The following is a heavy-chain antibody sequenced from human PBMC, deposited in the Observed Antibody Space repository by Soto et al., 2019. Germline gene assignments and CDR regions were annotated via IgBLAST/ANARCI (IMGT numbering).Heavy chain of an antibody. J-gene: IGHJ4*02. D-gene: IGHD6-19*01. V-gene: IGHV3-23*01. Sequence: EVQVLESGGGLAQPGGSLRLSCAASGFTFSTYAMGWVRQAPGKGLEWVSSISVSGTSTYYADSVKGRFTISRDNSKNTLYLQMNSLRGDDTAVYYCANERLGSGWSYHFAYWGQGTLVTVSS. CDR3: ANERLGSGWSYHFAY. CDR1: GFTFSTYA. CDR2: ISVSGTST.